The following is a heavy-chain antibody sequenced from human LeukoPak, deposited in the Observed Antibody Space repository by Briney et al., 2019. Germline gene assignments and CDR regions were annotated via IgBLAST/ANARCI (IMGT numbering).Heavy chain of an antibody. Sequence: GGSLRLSCAASGFTFSSYCMHWVRQAPGKGLDWVAVISYDGTNKYYADSVRGRFTISRDNSKNTLYLQMDSLRTEDTAVYYCARVELYASGWYGSIDYWGQGTLVAVSS. J-gene: IGHJ4*02. CDR1: GFTFSSYC. CDR3: ARVELYASGWYGSIDY. V-gene: IGHV3-30*03. CDR2: ISYDGTNK. D-gene: IGHD6-19*01.